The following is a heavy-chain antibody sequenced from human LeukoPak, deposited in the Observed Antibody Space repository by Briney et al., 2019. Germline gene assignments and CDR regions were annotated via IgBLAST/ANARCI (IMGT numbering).Heavy chain of an antibody. D-gene: IGHD6-13*01. CDR3: AKDLSSSWQIDY. CDR2: ITGSSDKT. J-gene: IGHJ4*02. V-gene: IGHV3-23*01. CDR1: GFTLSSYA. Sequence: GGSLRLSCATSGFTLSSYAMNWVRQAPGKGLEWVSSITGSSDKTFYADSVKGRFTISRDSSKNTMYLQMNSLRGEDSAVYYCAKDLSSSWQIDYWGQGTLVTVSS.